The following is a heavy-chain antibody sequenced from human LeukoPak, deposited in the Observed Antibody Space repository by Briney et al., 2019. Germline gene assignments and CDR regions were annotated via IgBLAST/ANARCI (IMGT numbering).Heavy chain of an antibody. J-gene: IGHJ4*02. V-gene: IGHV3-13*04. CDR1: GFXFSNYD. Sequence: GGSLRLSCAASGFXFSNYDIHWVRQATGKGLEWVSAIGTAGDTYYQGSVRGRFTMSRENAKNSLYLQMNSLTAGDTAVYYCARGADTHFDYWGQGILVTVSS. CDR3: ARGADTHFDY. D-gene: IGHD2-15*01. CDR2: IGTAGDT.